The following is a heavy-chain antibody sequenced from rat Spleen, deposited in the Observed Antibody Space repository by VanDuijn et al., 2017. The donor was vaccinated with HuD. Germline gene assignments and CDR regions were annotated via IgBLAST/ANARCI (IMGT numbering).Heavy chain of an antibody. D-gene: IGHD1-10*01. J-gene: IGHJ1*01. Sequence: EVQLQESGPGLVKPSQSLSLTCSVTDYSITSSYRWSWIRKFPGNKLEWMGYLNSAGSTNYNPSLKSRISITRDTSKNQFFLQVNSVTTEDTATYFCARYRATIDWYFDFWGPGTMVTVSS. V-gene: IGHV3-3*01. CDR2: LNSAGST. CDR1: DYSITSSYR. CDR3: ARYRATIDWYFDF.